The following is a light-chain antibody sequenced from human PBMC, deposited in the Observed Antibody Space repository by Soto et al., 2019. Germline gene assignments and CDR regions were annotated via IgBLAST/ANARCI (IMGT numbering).Light chain of an antibody. CDR3: QQRGNWPRTWA. CDR2: GAS. V-gene: IGKV3D-20*02. CDR1: QSVTSNY. J-gene: IGKJ1*01. Sequence: EIVLTQSPGTLSLTPGERATLSFWASQSVTSNYLAWYQQKPGQAPRLLIYGASTRATGIPARFTGSGSGTDFTLTISSLEPEDFAVYYCQQRGNWPRTWAFGQGTKVDIK.